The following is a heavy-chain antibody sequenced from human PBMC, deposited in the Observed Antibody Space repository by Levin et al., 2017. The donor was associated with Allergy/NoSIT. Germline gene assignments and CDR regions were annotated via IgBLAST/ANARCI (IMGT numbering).Heavy chain of an antibody. J-gene: IGHJ6*02. CDR1: GGTFSSYA. V-gene: IGHV1-69*04. D-gene: IGHD2-15*01. Sequence: SVKVSCKASGGTFSSYAISWVRQAPGQGLEWMGRIIPILGIANYAQKFQGRVTITADKSTSTAYMELSSLRSEDTAVYYCARGICSGGSCYPTYYYYGMDVWGQGTTVTVSS. CDR3: ARGICSGGSCYPTYYYYGMDV. CDR2: IIPILGIA.